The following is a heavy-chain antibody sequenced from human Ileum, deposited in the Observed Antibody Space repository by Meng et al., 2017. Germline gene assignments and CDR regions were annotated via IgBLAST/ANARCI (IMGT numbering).Heavy chain of an antibody. Sequence: GESLKISCAASGFNFSSYGMHWVRQAPGKGLEWVAVIWYDGSNKYYAEYVKGRFTISRDNSKNTMYLQMNSLRAEDAAVYYCARDRSGGYSTECFQHWGQGTLVTVSS. J-gene: IGHJ1*01. V-gene: IGHV3-33*01. D-gene: IGHD1-26*01. CDR1: GFNFSSYG. CDR3: ARDRSGGYSTECFQH. CDR2: IWYDGSNK.